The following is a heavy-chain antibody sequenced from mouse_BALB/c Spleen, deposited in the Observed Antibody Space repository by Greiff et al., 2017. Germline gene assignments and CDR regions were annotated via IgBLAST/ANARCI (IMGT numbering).Heavy chain of an antibody. Sequence: EVKLVESGGDLVKPGGSLKLSCAASGFTFSSYGMSWVRQTPDKRLEWVATISSGGSYTYYPDSVKGRFTISRDNAKNTLYLQMSSLKSEDTAMYYCASKGYYYGSSYESAMDYWGQGTSVTVSS. CDR3: ASKGYYYGSSYESAMDY. CDR1: GFTFSSYG. D-gene: IGHD1-1*01. J-gene: IGHJ4*01. V-gene: IGHV5-6*01. CDR2: ISSGGSYT.